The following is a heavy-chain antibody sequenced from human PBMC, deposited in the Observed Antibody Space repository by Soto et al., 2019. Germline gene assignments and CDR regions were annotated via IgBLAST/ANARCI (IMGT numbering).Heavy chain of an antibody. D-gene: IGHD3-10*01. V-gene: IGHV4-34*01. CDR3: ARASLHYGSGSYYWFDP. CDR1: GGSFSGYY. Sequence: QVQLQQWGAGLLKPSETLSLTCAVYGGSFSGYYWSWIRQPPGKGLEWIGEINHSGSTNYNPSLKSRVTISVDTSKNQFSLKLSSGTAADTAVYYCARASLHYGSGSYYWFDPWGQGTLVTVSS. J-gene: IGHJ5*02. CDR2: INHSGST.